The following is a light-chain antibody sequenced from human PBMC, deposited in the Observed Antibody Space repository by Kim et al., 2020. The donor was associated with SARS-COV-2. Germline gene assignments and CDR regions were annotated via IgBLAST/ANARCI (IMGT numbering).Light chain of an antibody. CDR2: QDS. Sequence: LTQPPSVSVSPGQTVTITCSGDKLGDKYASWYQQKPGQSPVLVIYQDSKRPSGIPERFSGSNSRNTATLSISGTQAMDEADYYCQAWDSSTSVFGGGTQLTVL. V-gene: IGLV3-1*01. CDR3: QAWDSSTSV. J-gene: IGLJ2*01. CDR1: KLGDKY.